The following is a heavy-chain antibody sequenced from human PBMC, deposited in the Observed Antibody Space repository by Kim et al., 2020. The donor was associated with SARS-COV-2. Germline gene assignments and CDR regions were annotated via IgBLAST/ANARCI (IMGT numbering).Heavy chain of an antibody. J-gene: IGHJ3*01. CDR2: IYPGDSDT. CDR3: ARLKRITIFGVVIEGPFDV. D-gene: IGHD3-3*01. CDR1: GYSFTSYW. V-gene: IGHV5-51*01. Sequence: GESLKISCKGSGYSFTSYWIGWVRQMPGKGLEWMGIIYPGDSDTRYSPSFQGQVTISTDKSISTAYLQWSSLKASDTAMYYYARLKRITIFGVVIEGPFDVWGQGTMVTVSS.